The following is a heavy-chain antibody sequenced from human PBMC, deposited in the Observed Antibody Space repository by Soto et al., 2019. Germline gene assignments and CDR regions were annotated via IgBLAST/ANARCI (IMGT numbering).Heavy chain of an antibody. Sequence: ASVKVSCKTSGYTFNTYGINWVRQAPGQGLELMGWISAYDGKTTYAEKFQGRVTMTTDTSTSTAYMELRSLRSDDTAIYYCARDPREFWTSYWFDPWGQGTPGTVS. D-gene: IGHD3-3*01. V-gene: IGHV1-18*01. CDR1: GYTFNTYG. J-gene: IGHJ5*02. CDR3: ARDPREFWTSYWFDP. CDR2: ISAYDGKT.